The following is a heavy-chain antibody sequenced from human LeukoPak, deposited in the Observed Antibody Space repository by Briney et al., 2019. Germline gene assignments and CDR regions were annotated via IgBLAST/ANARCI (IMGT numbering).Heavy chain of an antibody. CDR1: GGSISSYY. D-gene: IGHD1-26*01. CDR3: AGHESGSYRDDAFDI. V-gene: IGHV4-59*08. J-gene: IGHJ3*02. Sequence: SETLSLTCTVSGGSISSYYWSWIRQPPGKGLEWIGYIYYSGSTNYNPSLKSRVTISVDTSKNQFSLKLSSVTAADTAVYYCAGHESGSYRDDAFDIWGQGTMVTVSS. CDR2: IYYSGST.